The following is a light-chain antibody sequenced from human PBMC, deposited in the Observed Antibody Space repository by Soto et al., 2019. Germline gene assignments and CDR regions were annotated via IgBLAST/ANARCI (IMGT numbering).Light chain of an antibody. V-gene: IGKV3-15*01. CDR1: QSVSTN. J-gene: IGKJ4*01. CDR3: QQYNEWPLT. CDR2: GAS. Sequence: TVMTQSPATLSVSPGERATLSCGASQSVSTNLAWYQQKPGQVPRLLIYGASTRASDIPARFSGSGSGTEFTLTISSLKSEDFAVSYCQQYNEWPLTFGGGTKVEIE.